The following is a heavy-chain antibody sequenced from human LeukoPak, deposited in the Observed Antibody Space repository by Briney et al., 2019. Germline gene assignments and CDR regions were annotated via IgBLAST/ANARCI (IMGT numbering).Heavy chain of an antibody. Sequence: ASVKVSCKTSGYMFTVYYLHWVRQAPGQGLEWMGWINPNSGGTNYAQKFQGRVTMTRDTSISTAYMELSRLRSDDTAVYYCARGSYGADFDYWGQGTLVTVSS. CDR2: INPNSGGT. V-gene: IGHV1-2*02. CDR3: ARGSYGADFDY. J-gene: IGHJ4*02. D-gene: IGHD5-18*01. CDR1: GYMFTVYY.